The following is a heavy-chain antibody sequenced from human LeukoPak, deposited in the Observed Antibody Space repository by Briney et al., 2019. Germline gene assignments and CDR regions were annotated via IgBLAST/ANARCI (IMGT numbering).Heavy chain of an antibody. CDR1: GFTFSSYE. J-gene: IGHJ6*03. CDR3: ARDYYGSYYYYYYMDV. D-gene: IGHD3-10*01. CDR2: ISSSGSTI. V-gene: IGHV3-48*03. Sequence: PGGSLRLSCAASGFTFSSYEMNWVRQAPGKGLEWVSYISSSGSTIYYADSVKGRFTTSRDNAKNSLYLQMNSLRAEDTAVYYCARDYYGSYYYYYYMDVWGKGTTVTVSS.